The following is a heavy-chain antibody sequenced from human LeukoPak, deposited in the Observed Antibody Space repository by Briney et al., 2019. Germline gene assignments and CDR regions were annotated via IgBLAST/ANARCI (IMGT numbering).Heavy chain of an antibody. D-gene: IGHD3-3*01. CDR2: IYTSGST. V-gene: IGHV4-61*02. J-gene: IGHJ5*02. CDR1: GGSISSGSYY. Sequence: SEXXSLTCTVSGGSISSGSYYWSWIRQPAGKGLEWIGRIYTSGSTNYNPSLKSRVTISVDPSKNQFSLKLSSVTAADTAVYYCARDYDFCSGYTLTNWFDPWGQGTLVTVSS. CDR3: ARDYDFCSGYTLTNWFDP.